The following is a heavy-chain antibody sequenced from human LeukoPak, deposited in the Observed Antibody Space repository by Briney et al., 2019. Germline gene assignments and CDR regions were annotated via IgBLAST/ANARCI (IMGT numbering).Heavy chain of an antibody. CDR1: GFTFSSYA. CDR3: ARDSTYYYDSSGYYGPFDY. CDR2: ISGSGVST. V-gene: IGHV3-23*01. J-gene: IGHJ4*02. D-gene: IGHD3-22*01. Sequence: GGSLRLSCAASGFTFSSYAMSWVRQAPGKGLEWVSAISGSGVSTYYADSVKGRFTISRDNSKNTLYLQMNSLRAEDTAVYYCARDSTYYYDSSGYYGPFDYWGQGTLVTVSS.